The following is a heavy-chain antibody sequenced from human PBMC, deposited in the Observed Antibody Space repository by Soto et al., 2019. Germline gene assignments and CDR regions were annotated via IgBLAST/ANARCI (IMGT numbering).Heavy chain of an antibody. J-gene: IGHJ3*02. V-gene: IGHV3-11*01. CDR1: GFSFSDYY. Sequence: QVQLVESGGGLVKPGGSLRLSCAASGFSFSDYYMSWIRQAPGKGLEWVSYISSSGSTIYYADSVKGRFTISRDNAKNSLYLQMNSLRAEDTAVYHCARDLEYFDWLLSGDATAFDIWGQGTMVTVSS. CDR3: ARDLEYFDWLLSGDATAFDI. CDR2: ISSSGSTI. D-gene: IGHD3-9*01.